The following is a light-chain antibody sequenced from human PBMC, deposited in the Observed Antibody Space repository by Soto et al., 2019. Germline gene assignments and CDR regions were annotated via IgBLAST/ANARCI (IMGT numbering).Light chain of an antibody. CDR2: GNS. CDR1: SSNIGAGYD. V-gene: IGLV1-40*01. J-gene: IGLJ1*01. CDR3: QSYDSSLSGPYV. Sequence: VLTQPPSVSGAPGQRVTISCTGCSSNIGAGYDVHWYQQLPGTAPKLLIYGNSNRPSGVPDRFSGSKSGTSASLAITGLQAEDEADYYCQSYDSSLSGPYVFGTGTKVTVL.